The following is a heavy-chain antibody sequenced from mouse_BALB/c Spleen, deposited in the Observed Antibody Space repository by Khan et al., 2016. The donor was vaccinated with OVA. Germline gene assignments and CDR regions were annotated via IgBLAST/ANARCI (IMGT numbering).Heavy chain of an antibody. CDR1: GYTFTSYD. J-gene: IGHJ3*01. V-gene: IGHV1-85*01. CDR3: ARGGYGGFAY. Sequence: QVRLQQSGAELVKPGASVQLSCKASGYTFTSYDINWVRQRPEQGLEWIGWMFPGDGSTKYNENFKGKAPLTTAKSSSTASMQLRRLTSEDSGAEFCARGGYGGFAYWGQGTLVTVSA. D-gene: IGHD2-14*01. CDR2: MFPGDGST.